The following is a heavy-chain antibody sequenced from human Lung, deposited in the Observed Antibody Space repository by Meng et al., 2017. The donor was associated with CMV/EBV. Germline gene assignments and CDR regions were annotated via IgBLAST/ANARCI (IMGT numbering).Heavy chain of an antibody. CDR1: GYPFTSVS. CDR2: INIHTGNP. J-gene: IGHJ4*02. CDR3: ARGNGWRFDY. D-gene: IGHD6-19*01. Sequence: SGLGLMKPRHSVTLPCARVGYPFTSVSLEWLRHAPGQGLEWMGWINIHTGNPTYAQGFTGRFVFSLDTSVSTAYLQIDSLKADDTAVYYCARGNGWRFDYWGQGTLVTVSS. V-gene: IGHV7-4-1*01.